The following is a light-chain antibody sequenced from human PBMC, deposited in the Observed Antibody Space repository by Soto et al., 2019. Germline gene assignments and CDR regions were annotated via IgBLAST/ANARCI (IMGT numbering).Light chain of an antibody. V-gene: IGLV2-14*01. J-gene: IGLJ2*01. CDR3: SSYTPSSTVL. CDR1: GSDVGGYNY. Sequence: QSVLTQPASVSGSPGQSITISCAGTGSDVGGYNYVSWYQQHPGKAPKLLIYDVNNRPSGIPDRFSGSRSGNTASLAISGLQAEDEADYYCSSYTPSSTVLFGGGTKLTVL. CDR2: DVN.